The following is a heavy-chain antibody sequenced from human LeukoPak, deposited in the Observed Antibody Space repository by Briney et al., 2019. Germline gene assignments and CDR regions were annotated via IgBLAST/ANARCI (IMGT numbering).Heavy chain of an antibody. CDR2: IYYSGST. D-gene: IGHD3-9*01. Sequence: PSETLSLTCTVSGGYISSYYWSWIRQPPGKGLEWIGYIYYSGSTNYNPSLKSRVTISVDTSKNQFSLKLSSVTAADTAVYYCARGDDILTGYWYSKEKHPRRFDYWGQGTLVTVSS. CDR3: ARGDDILTGYWYSKEKHPRRFDY. V-gene: IGHV4-59*01. J-gene: IGHJ4*02. CDR1: GGYISSYY.